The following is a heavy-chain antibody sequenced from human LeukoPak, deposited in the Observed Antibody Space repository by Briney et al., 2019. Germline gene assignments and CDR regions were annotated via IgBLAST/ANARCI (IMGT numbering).Heavy chain of an antibody. Sequence: GGSLRLSCAASGFTFSSYAMHWVRQAPGKGLEWVAVISYDGSNKYYADSVKGRFTISRDNSKNTLYLQMNSLRAEDTAVYYCARVGSGIRQRGSYYYYYMDVWGKGTTVTVSS. D-gene: IGHD1-26*01. CDR2: ISYDGSNK. J-gene: IGHJ6*03. CDR1: GFTFSSYA. CDR3: ARVGSGIRQRGSYYYYYMDV. V-gene: IGHV3-30*04.